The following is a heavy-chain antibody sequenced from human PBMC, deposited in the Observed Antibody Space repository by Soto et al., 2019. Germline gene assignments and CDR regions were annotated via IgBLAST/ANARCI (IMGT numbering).Heavy chain of an antibody. CDR1: GYSFTSYW. Sequence: PGESLKIXCKGSGYSFTSYWIGWVRQMPGKGLEWMGIIYPGDSDTRYSPSFQGQVTISADKSISTAYLQWSSLKASDTAMYYCARTSAAGKYYYGMDVWGQGTTVTVSS. CDR2: IYPGDSDT. CDR3: ARTSAAGKYYYGMDV. J-gene: IGHJ6*02. D-gene: IGHD6-13*01. V-gene: IGHV5-51*01.